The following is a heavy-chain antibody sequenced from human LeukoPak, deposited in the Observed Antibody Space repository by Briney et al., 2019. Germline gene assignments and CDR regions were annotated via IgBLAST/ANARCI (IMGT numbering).Heavy chain of an antibody. J-gene: IGHJ4*02. CDR2: ISPSGGT. V-gene: IGHV4-34*01. CDR1: GGSFSNYF. CDR3: ARVPLGFRAPFDY. D-gene: IGHD3-10*01. Sequence: SETLSLTCVVYGGSFSNYFWSWIRQPPGEGLEWIGEISPSGGTAYNPSLNSRVTISIDTSKRQFSLKVISVTAADTAVYYCARVPLGFRAPFDYWGQGTLVTASS.